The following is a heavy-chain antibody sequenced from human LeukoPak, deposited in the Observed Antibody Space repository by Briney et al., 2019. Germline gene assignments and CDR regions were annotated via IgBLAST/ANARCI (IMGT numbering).Heavy chain of an antibody. CDR2: INPRGGNT. CDR3: ARLDSRARDTHADEFFHP. V-gene: IGHV1-46*01. J-gene: IGHJ1*01. CDR1: GYTFVDHY. Sequence: ASVKVSCKASGYTFVDHYIFWVRQAPGQGREWMGMINPRGGNTNYARKFQGRVTMTRDTSTSTVFMELSSLRSEDTADYYCARLDSRARDTHADEFFHPWGQGSLF.